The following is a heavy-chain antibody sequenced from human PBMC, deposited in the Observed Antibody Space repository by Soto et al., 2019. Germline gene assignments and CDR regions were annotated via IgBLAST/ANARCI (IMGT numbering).Heavy chain of an antibody. D-gene: IGHD4-4*01. CDR2: LIPMFGVA. V-gene: IGHV1-69*12. J-gene: IGHJ4*02. CDR3: AGEVGVTALHF. Sequence: QVQLVQSGAEVKKPGSSVKVSCRTSGGNFKNYGFSWVRQAPGQGLEWMGGLIPMFGVANYGQIFQGRPTIAADESTRTAYMELSSLKSEDTAVYYCAGEVGVTALHFWCQGTLVTVSS. CDR1: GGNFKNYG.